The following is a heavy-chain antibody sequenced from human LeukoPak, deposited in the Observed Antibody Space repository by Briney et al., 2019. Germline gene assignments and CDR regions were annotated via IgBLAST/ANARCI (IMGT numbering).Heavy chain of an antibody. CDR1: GFTFSSYA. J-gene: IGHJ3*02. V-gene: IGHV3-30-3*01. D-gene: IGHD6-19*01. CDR2: ISYDKSNK. Sequence: PGGSLRLSCAASGFTFSSYAMHWVRQAPGKGLEWVALISYDKSNKYYADSVKGRFTISRDNSKNTLFVQMNSLRTGDTAVYYCARSGVQWQWLLTYDAFDIWGQGTMVTVSS. CDR3: ARSGVQWQWLLTYDAFDI.